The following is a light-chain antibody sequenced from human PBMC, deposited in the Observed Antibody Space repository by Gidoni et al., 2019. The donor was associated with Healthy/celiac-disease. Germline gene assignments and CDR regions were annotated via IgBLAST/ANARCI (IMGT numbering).Light chain of an antibody. CDR3: QQYNNWPGT. J-gene: IGKJ2*01. Sequence: EIVMTQSPATLSVSPGVRATLSCRASQRVSSNLACYQQKPGQPPRLLIYGASTRATGIPARFSGSGSGTEFTLTISSLQSEEFAVYYCQQYNNWPGTFGQGTKLEIK. CDR2: GAS. CDR1: QRVSSN. V-gene: IGKV3-15*01.